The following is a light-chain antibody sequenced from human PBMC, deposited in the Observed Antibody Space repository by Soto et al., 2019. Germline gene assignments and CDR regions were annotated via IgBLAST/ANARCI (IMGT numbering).Light chain of an antibody. CDR3: QSYDSSLSGVV. Sequence: QLVLTQPPSVSGAPGQRVTISCTGSSSNIGAGYDVHWYQQLPGTAPKLLIYGNSNRPSGVPDRFSGSKSGTSASLAITGLQAEDEGEYYCQSYDSSLSGVVFGGGTKLTVL. CDR2: GNS. J-gene: IGLJ3*02. CDR1: SSNIGAGYD. V-gene: IGLV1-40*01.